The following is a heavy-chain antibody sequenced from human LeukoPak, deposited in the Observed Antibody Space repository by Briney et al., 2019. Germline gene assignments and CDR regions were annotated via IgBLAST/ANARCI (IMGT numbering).Heavy chain of an antibody. V-gene: IGHV3-23*01. Sequence: PGGSLRLSCAASGFTFSSYAMSWVRQAPGKGLEWVSGISGSGGSTYYADSVKGRFTISRDNSKNTLNLQMNSLRAEDTALYYCAKHDRRSVAGSVGVDYWGQETLVTVSS. CDR2: ISGSGGST. CDR3: AKHDRRSVAGSVGVDY. J-gene: IGHJ4*02. CDR1: GFTFSSYA. D-gene: IGHD6-19*01.